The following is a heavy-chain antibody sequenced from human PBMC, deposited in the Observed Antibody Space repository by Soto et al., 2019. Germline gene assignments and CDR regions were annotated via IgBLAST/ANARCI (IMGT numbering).Heavy chain of an antibody. CDR1: GGSVTSGGYH. CDR3: AHRDDVVRGAPYLRRSFDY. D-gene: IGHD3-10*01. CDR2: MYYTGTT. V-gene: IGHV4-61*08. Sequence: SETLSLTCSVSGGSVTSGGYHWNWIRQSPGKGLEWIGYMYYTGTTNYNPSLRSRVSISIDTSKNQFSLKLTSVTAADTATYYCAHRDDVVRGAPYLRRSFDYWGQGTLVTVSS. J-gene: IGHJ4*02.